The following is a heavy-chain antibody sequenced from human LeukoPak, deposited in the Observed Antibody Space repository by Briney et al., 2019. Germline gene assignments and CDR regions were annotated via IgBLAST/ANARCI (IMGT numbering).Heavy chain of an antibody. CDR1: GFTFDNYV. V-gene: IGHV3-43*02. D-gene: IGHD6-13*01. CDR3: AKEGSSWLYYFDS. Sequence: GSLRLSRAASGFTFDNYVMHWVRQAPGKGLEWVSLISENGGSTYYADSVKGRFTISRDNSKNSLYLQTNSLRTEDTALYYCAKEGSSWLYYFDSWGQGTLVTVSS. J-gene: IGHJ4*02. CDR2: ISENGGST.